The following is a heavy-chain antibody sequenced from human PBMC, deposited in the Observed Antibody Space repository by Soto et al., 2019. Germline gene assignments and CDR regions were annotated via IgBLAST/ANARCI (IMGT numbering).Heavy chain of an antibody. D-gene: IGHD2-15*01. Sequence: GGSLRLSCAASGFTFSIYWMSWVRQAPGKGLEWVAAIKQDETEKTYVDSVKGRFTISRDNAKNSLNLQMNSLRAEDTAVYFCAKSQYCCYYMDVWGKGTTVTVSS. CDR2: IKQDETEK. V-gene: IGHV3-7*05. CDR1: GFTFSIYW. CDR3: AKSQYCCYYMDV. J-gene: IGHJ6*03.